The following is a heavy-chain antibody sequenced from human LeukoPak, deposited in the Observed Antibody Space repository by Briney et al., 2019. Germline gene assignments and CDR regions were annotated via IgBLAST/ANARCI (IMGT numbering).Heavy chain of an antibody. D-gene: IGHD2-15*01. J-gene: IGHJ4*02. Sequence: GGSLRLSCAASGFTFSTFAMTWVRQAPGKGLEWVSLISGSGGITYYADSVDGRFTISRDNSKNTLYLQLHSLRAEDTAVYYCAARPGEVAVPFDYWGQGTLVTVSS. CDR2: ISGSGGIT. CDR3: AARPGEVAVPFDY. V-gene: IGHV3-23*01. CDR1: GFTFSTFA.